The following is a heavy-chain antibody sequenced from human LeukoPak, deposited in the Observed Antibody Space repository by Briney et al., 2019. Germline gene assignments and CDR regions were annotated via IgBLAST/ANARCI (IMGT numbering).Heavy chain of an antibody. D-gene: IGHD1-26*01. J-gene: IGHJ4*02. CDR3: ARVSVAVGATPNP. Sequence: ASVKVSCKASGYTFTSYGISWVRQAPGQGPEWMGWISAYNGNTKYAQEFQGRVTMTTDTSTSTAYVELRSLRSDDTAVYYCARVSVAVGATPNPWGQGTLVTVSS. CDR1: GYTFTSYG. CDR2: ISAYNGNT. V-gene: IGHV1-18*01.